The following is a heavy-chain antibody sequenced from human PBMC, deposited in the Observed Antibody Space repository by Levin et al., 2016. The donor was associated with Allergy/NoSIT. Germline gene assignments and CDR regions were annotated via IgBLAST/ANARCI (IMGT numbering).Heavy chain of an antibody. CDR2: ISSSSSTI. D-gene: IGHD2-2*02. CDR3: ARDHIVVVPAAIRYYYYGMDV. Sequence: GESLKISCAASGFTFSSYSMNWVRQAPGKGLEWVSYISSSSSTIYYADSVKGRFTISRDNAKNSLYLQMNSLRDEDTAVYYCARDHIVVVPAAIRYYYYGMDVWGQGTTVTVSS. V-gene: IGHV3-48*02. J-gene: IGHJ6*02. CDR1: GFTFSSYS.